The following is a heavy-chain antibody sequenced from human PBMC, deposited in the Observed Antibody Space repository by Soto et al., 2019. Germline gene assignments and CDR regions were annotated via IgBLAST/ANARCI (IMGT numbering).Heavy chain of an antibody. Sequence: ASVKVSCKASGYTFTSYDINWVRQATGQGLEWMGWISPDNGNTNYAQKLQGRVTMTTDTSTSTAYMELRSLRSDDTAVYYCARALGYSGYAGMDVWGQGTTVTVSS. CDR2: ISPDNGNT. CDR3: ARALGYSGYAGMDV. V-gene: IGHV1-18*01. D-gene: IGHD5-12*01. CDR1: GYTFTSYD. J-gene: IGHJ6*02.